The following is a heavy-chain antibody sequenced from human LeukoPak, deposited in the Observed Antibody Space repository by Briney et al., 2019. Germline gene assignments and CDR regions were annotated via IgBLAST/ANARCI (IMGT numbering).Heavy chain of an antibody. CDR1: GGSISRSDDY. CDR2: IYYRGNT. CDR3: ARRRSIFGDSFDA. D-gene: IGHD3-10*01. V-gene: IGHV4-39*01. Sequence: SETLSLTCTVSGGSISRSDDYSAWIRQPPGEGLEWIGSIYYRGNTYYNPSLTSRVTISVDTPKNPFSLKPGSVTAADTAVYECARRRSIFGDSFDAGGEGTLVTVS. J-gene: IGHJ4*02.